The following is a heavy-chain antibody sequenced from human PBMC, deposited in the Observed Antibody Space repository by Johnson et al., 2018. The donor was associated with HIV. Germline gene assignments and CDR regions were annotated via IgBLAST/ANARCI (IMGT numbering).Heavy chain of an antibody. CDR3: VRDTYCSGGSCYSNAFDI. J-gene: IGHJ3*02. CDR1: GFNFNNYG. Sequence: VQLVESGGGVVQPGGSLRLSCAASGFNFNNYGMHWVRQAPGKGLEWVAFIRYDGGAKYYADSVKGRFTISIDISKTTLYLQMNSLSTEDTALYSCVRDTYCSGGSCYSNAFDIWGQGTMFTVSS. CDR2: IRYDGGAK. D-gene: IGHD2-15*01. V-gene: IGHV3-30*02.